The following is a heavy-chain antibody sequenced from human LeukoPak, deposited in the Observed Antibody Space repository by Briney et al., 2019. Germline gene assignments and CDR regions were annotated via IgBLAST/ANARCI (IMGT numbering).Heavy chain of an antibody. Sequence: GGSLRLSCAASGFSFSVYWMHWVRQAPGKGPVWVSRIKTDGSITDYADSVKGRFTISRDNSKNTLYLQMNSLRAEDTALYYCARSGDYGESFDSWGQGTLVTVSS. CDR2: IKTDGSIT. V-gene: IGHV3-74*01. CDR1: GFSFSVYW. J-gene: IGHJ4*02. CDR3: ARSGDYGESFDS. D-gene: IGHD4-17*01.